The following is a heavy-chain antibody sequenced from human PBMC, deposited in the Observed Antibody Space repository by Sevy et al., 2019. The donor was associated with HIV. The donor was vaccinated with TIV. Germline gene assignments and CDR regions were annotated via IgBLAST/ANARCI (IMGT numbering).Heavy chain of an antibody. J-gene: IGHJ4*02. Sequence: SETLSLTCTVSGGSLSSSDSYWSWIRQPPGKGLEWLGYIHYTGGAYYNPFLKSRVAMSVDTSEEQFSLRLSFLTAADTALYYCANKRGYSHGPFDYWGQGTLVTVSS. D-gene: IGHD5-12*01. CDR2: IHYTGGA. CDR3: ANKRGYSHGPFDY. CDR1: GGSLSSSDSY. V-gene: IGHV4-30-4*08.